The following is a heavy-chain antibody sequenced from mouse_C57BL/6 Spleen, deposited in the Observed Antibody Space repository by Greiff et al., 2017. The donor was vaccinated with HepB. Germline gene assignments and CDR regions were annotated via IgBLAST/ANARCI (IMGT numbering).Heavy chain of an antibody. Sequence: VQGVESGPGLVAPSQSLSITCTVSGFSLTSYGVHWVRQPPGKGLEWLVVIWSDGSTTYNSALKSRLSISKDNSKSQVFLKMNSLQTDDTAMYYCARHGPNYYGSSYHMDYWGQGTSVTVSS. CDR1: GFSLTSYG. D-gene: IGHD1-1*01. V-gene: IGHV2-6-1*01. J-gene: IGHJ4*01. CDR2: IWSDGST. CDR3: ARHGPNYYGSSYHMDY.